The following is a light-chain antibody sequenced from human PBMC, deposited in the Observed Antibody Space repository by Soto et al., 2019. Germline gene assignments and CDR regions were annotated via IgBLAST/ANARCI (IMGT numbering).Light chain of an antibody. CDR1: QNMGNW. CDR3: QQYNDEPWT. Sequence: DIQMTQSPSTLSASVGDRVTITCRASQNMGNWLAWYQQKPGKTPDLLIYDASSLESGVPLRFSGSGSGTEFTLTISSLQTDDSATYYCQQYNDEPWTFGQGTKVEIK. J-gene: IGKJ1*01. V-gene: IGKV1-5*01. CDR2: DAS.